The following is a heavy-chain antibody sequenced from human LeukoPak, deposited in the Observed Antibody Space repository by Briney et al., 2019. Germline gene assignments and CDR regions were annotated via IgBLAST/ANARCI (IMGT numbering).Heavy chain of an antibody. Sequence: ASVKVSCKASGYPFTSYDINWVRQATGQGLEWMGWMNPNSGNTGSAQKFQGRVTMTRNTSISTAYMELSNPRSEDTAVYYCARRVAAGGTCMGYWGQGTLVTVSS. J-gene: IGHJ4*02. CDR1: GYPFTSYD. V-gene: IGHV1-8*01. CDR2: MNPNSGNT. CDR3: ARRVAAGGTCMGY. D-gene: IGHD6-13*01.